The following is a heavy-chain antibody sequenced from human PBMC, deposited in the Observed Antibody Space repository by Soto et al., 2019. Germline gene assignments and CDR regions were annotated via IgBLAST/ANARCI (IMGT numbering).Heavy chain of an antibody. CDR3: AKDPRGVYSSSSEH. Sequence: EVQLLESGGGLVQPGGSLRLSCAASGFTFSSYAMSWVRQAPGKGLEWVSAISGSGGSTYYADSVKGRFTISRDNTKNTLYLQMNSLRAEDTAVYYCAKDPRGVYSSSSEHWGQGTLVTVS. J-gene: IGHJ1*01. V-gene: IGHV3-23*01. CDR1: GFTFSSYA. D-gene: IGHD6-6*01. CDR2: ISGSGGST.